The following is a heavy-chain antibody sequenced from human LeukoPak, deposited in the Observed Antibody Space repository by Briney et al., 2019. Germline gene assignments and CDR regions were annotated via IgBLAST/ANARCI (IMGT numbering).Heavy chain of an antibody. D-gene: IGHD3-22*01. V-gene: IGHV1-2*02. CDR2: INPNSGGT. J-gene: IGHJ4*02. Sequence: GASVKVSYKASGYTFTGYYMHWVRQAPGQGLEWMGWINPNSGGTNYAQKFQGRVTMTRDTSISTAYMELSRLRSDDTAVYYCARDSPPLYYYDSSGYYPDYWGQGTLVTVSS. CDR3: ARDSPPLYYYDSSGYYPDY. CDR1: GYTFTGYY.